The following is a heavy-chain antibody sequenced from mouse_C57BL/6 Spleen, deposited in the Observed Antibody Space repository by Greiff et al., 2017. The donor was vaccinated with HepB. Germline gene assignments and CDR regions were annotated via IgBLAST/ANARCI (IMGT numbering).Heavy chain of an antibody. CDR2: IWGVGST. Sequence: VMLVESGPGLVAPSQSLSITCTVSGFLLTSYGVDWVRQSPGKGLEWLGVIWGVGSTNYNSALKSRLSISKDNSKSQVFLKMNSLQTDDTAMYYCASANDYDRFAYWGQGTLVTVSA. D-gene: IGHD2-4*01. J-gene: IGHJ3*01. V-gene: IGHV2-6*01. CDR1: GFLLTSYG. CDR3: ASANDYDRFAY.